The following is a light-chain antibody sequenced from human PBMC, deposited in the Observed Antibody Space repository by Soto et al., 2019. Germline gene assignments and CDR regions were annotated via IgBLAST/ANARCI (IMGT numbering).Light chain of an antibody. CDR3: SSYTSSSTLLYV. CDR2: EVS. Sequence: QSALTQPASVSGSPGQSITISCTGTSSDTAGYNYVSWYQQHPGKAPKLMIYEVSNRPSGVSNRFSGSKSGNTASLTISGLQAEDEADYYCSSYTSSSTLLYVFGTGTKVTVL. V-gene: IGLV2-14*01. CDR1: SSDTAGYNY. J-gene: IGLJ1*01.